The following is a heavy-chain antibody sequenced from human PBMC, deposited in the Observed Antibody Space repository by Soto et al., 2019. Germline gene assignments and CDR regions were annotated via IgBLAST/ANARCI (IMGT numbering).Heavy chain of an antibody. V-gene: IGHV3-30*18. CDR1: GFTLSNTG. CDR3: AKDWGSSGWFNWFDS. J-gene: IGHJ5*01. CDR2: IAHNGFSQ. Sequence: QVQLVESGGGVVQPGTSLRLSCVVSGFTLSNTGVHWVRQAPGKGLEWVAMIAHNGFSQFYEDSVKGRFTISRDNSKNTVYLQMHSLRPEDTSVYYCAKDWGSSGWFNWFDSWGQGTLVTVSS. D-gene: IGHD6-19*01.